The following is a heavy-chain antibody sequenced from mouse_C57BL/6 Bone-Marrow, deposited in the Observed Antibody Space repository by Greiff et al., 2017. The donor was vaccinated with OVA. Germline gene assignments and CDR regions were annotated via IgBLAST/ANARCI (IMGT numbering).Heavy chain of an antibody. CDR3: ARGIYYGSEIDY. D-gene: IGHD1-1*01. V-gene: IGHV1-61*01. CDR2: IYPSDSET. CDR1: GYTFTSYW. J-gene: IGHJ2*01. Sequence: QVQLQQPGAELVRPGSSVKLSCKASGYTFTSYWMDWVKQRPGQGLEWIGNIYPSDSETPYNQKFKDKATLTVDKSSSTAYMQISSLTSEDSAVYYCARGIYYGSEIDYWGQGTTLTVSS.